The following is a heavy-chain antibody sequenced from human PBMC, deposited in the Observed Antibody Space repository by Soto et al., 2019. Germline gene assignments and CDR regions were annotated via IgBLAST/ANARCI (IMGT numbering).Heavy chain of an antibody. Sequence: QVQLQESGPGLVKPSGTLSLTCAVSGGSISSSNWWSWVRQPPGKGLEWIGEIYHSGSTNYNPSLKSGVTRSVDKSKNQFYLKLSSVTAADTAVYYCASLQWELLRRYFDYWGQGTLVTVSS. CDR3: ASLQWELLRRYFDY. CDR2: IYHSGST. CDR1: GGSISSSNW. V-gene: IGHV4-4*02. J-gene: IGHJ4*02. D-gene: IGHD1-26*01.